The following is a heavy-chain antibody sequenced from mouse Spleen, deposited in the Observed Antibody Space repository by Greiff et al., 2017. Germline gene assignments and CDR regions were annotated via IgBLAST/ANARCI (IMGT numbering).Heavy chain of an antibody. Sequence: VQLKQSGPELVKPGASVKISCKASGYTFTDYYMNWVKQSHGKSLEWIGDINPNNGGTSYNQKFKGKATLTVDKSSSTAYMELRSLTSEDSAVYYCARVLRALFAYWGQGTLVTVSA. V-gene: IGHV1-26*01. CDR2: INPNNGGT. J-gene: IGHJ3*01. CDR3: ARVLRALFAY. D-gene: IGHD1-1*01. CDR1: GYTFTDYY.